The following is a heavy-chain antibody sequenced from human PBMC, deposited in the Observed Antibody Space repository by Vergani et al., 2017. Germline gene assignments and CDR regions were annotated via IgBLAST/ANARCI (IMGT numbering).Heavy chain of an antibody. D-gene: IGHD3-16*01. J-gene: IGHJ4*02. Sequence: EVQLVESGGGLVQPGRSLRLSCAASGFTFDDYAMHWVRQAPGKGLEWVSGISWNSGSIGYADSVKGRFTISRDNAKNSLYLQMNSLRAEDTAVYYCARKRGGFDYWGQGTLVTVSS. CDR2: ISWNSGSI. CDR3: ARKRGGFDY. V-gene: IGHV3-9*01. CDR1: GFTFDDYA.